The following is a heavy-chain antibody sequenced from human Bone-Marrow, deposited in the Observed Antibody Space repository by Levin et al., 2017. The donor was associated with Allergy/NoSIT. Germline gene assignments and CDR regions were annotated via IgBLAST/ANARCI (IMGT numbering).Heavy chain of an antibody. CDR2: ISGSGGST. J-gene: IGHJ4*02. CDR3: AKDPLGITFGGVIVS. CDR1: GFTFSSYA. V-gene: IGHV3-23*01. Sequence: PGESLKISCAASGFTFSSYAMSWVRQAPGKGLEWVSAISGSGGSTYYADSVKGRFTISRDNSKNTLYLQMNSLRAEDTAVYYCAKDPLGITFGGVIVSWGQGTLVTVSS. D-gene: IGHD3-16*02.